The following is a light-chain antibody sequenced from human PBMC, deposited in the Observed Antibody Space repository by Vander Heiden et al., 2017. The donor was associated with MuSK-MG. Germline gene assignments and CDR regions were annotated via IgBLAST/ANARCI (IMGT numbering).Light chain of an antibody. V-gene: IGKV1-39*01. J-gene: IGKJ1*01. Sequence: DIQMTQSPSSLSASVGDRVTITCRASQSISNSLNWYQQKPGKAPKLLIYAASSLHSGVPSRFSGSGSGTDFTLTISSLQPEDFATYYCQQSYSTPRTFGQGTTVESK. CDR2: AAS. CDR3: QQSYSTPRT. CDR1: QSISNS.